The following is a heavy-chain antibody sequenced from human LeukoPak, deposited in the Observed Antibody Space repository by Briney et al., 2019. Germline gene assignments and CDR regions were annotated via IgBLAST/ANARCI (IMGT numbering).Heavy chain of an antibody. CDR3: ASEMVYAADY. J-gene: IGHJ4*02. D-gene: IGHD2-8*01. V-gene: IGHV1-69*02. CDR2: IIPILGIA. CDR1: GGTFSSYT. Sequence: ASVKVSCKASGGTFSSYTISWVRQAPGQGLEWMGRIIPILGIANYAQKFQGRVTITADESTSTAYMELSSLRSEDTAVYYCASEMVYAADYWGQGTLVTVSS.